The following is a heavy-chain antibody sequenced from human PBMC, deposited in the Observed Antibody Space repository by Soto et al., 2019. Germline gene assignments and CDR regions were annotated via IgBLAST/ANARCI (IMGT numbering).Heavy chain of an antibody. V-gene: IGHV3-21*01. CDR3: ARVGTGSSTPLDI. J-gene: IGHJ3*02. CDR2: ITSASDYI. CDR1: GFMFTKST. Sequence: EVDLVESGGGLVKPGGSLRLSCVASGFMFTKSTMNWVRQAPGKGLEWVSSITSASDYIFYADSVKGRFTISRDNATNSLYLQMNRLRAEDTAVYSCARVGTGSSTPLDIWGQGTMVTVSS. D-gene: IGHD3-9*01.